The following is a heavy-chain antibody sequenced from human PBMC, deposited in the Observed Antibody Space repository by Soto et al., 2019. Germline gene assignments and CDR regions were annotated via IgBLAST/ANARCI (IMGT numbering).Heavy chain of an antibody. D-gene: IGHD4-4*01. CDR1: GFTFSSYS. V-gene: IGHV3-48*01. CDR2: ISSSSSTI. Sequence: EVQLVESGGGLVQPGGSLRLSCAASGFTFSSYSMNWVRQAPGKGLEWVSYISSSSSTIYYADSVKGRFTISRDNAKNSLYLQMNSLRAEDTAVYYCARDQDSYYGYYYYYYMDVWGKGTTVTVSS. CDR3: ARDQDSYYGYYYYYYMDV. J-gene: IGHJ6*03.